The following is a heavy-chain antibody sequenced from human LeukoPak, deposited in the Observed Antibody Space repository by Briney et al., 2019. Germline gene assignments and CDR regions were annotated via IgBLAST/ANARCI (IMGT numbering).Heavy chain of an antibody. J-gene: IGHJ3*02. D-gene: IGHD1-7*01. CDR2: IYSSRST. Sequence: SETLSLTCTVSGGSISNYYWSWIRQSAGKGLEWIGRIYSSRSTNYNPSLKSRVTMSVDTSKNQFSLKVSSVTAADTTVYYCARDRDWNYGAGAFDIWGQGTMVTVSS. CDR1: GGSISNYY. V-gene: IGHV4-4*07. CDR3: ARDRDWNYGAGAFDI.